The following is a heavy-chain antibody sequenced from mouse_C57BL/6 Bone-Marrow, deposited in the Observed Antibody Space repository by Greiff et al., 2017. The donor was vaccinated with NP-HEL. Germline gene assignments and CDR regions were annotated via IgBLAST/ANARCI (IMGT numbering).Heavy chain of an antibody. V-gene: IGHV1-50*01. CDR1: GYTFTSYW. D-gene: IGHD3-2*02. J-gene: IGHJ4*01. CDR2: IDPSDSYT. Sequence: VKLQQPGAELVKPGASVKLSCKASGYTFTSYWMQWVKQRPGQGLEWIGEIDPSDSYTNYNQKFKGKATLTVDTSSSTAYMQLSSLTSEDSAVYYCARGAQALYAMDYWGQGTSVTVSS. CDR3: ARGAQALYAMDY.